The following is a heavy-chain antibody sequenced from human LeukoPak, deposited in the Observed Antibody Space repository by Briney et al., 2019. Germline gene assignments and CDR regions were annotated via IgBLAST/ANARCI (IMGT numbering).Heavy chain of an antibody. CDR3: AKGGGSSSGWFDY. V-gene: IGHV3-23*01. CDR1: GFTVSSKD. D-gene: IGHD6-19*01. CDR2: ISGSGGST. J-gene: IGHJ4*02. Sequence: GGSLRLSCGASGFTVSSKDMSWVLQAPGKGLEWVSAISGSGGSTYYADSVKGRFTISRDNSKNTLYLQMNSLRAEDTAIYYCAKGGGSSSGWFDYWGQGTLVTVSS.